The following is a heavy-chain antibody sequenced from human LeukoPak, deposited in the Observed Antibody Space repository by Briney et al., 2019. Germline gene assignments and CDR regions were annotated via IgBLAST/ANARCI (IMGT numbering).Heavy chain of an antibody. CDR3: ARDGEFLGYCSGGSCYKPLDY. CDR1: GFTFSSYS. V-gene: IGHV3-21*01. CDR2: ISSSSSYI. D-gene: IGHD2-15*01. Sequence: GGSLRLSCAASGFTFSSYSMNWVRQAPGKGLEWVSSISSSSSYIYYTDSVKGRFTISRDNAKNSLYLQMNSLRAEDTAVYYCARDGEFLGYCSGGSCYKPLDYWGQGTLVTVSS. J-gene: IGHJ4*02.